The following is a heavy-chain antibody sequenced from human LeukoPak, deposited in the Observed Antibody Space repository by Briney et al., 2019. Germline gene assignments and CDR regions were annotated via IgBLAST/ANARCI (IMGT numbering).Heavy chain of an antibody. CDR1: GGSFSGYY. Sequence: SETLSLTCAVYGGSFSGYYWSWIRQPPGKELEWIGEINHSGSTNYNPSLKSRVTISVDTSKNQFSLKLSSVTAADTAVYYCARGVMSSGSYYFDYWGQGTLVTVSS. J-gene: IGHJ4*02. D-gene: IGHD1-26*01. CDR3: ARGVMSSGSYYFDY. CDR2: INHSGST. V-gene: IGHV4-34*01.